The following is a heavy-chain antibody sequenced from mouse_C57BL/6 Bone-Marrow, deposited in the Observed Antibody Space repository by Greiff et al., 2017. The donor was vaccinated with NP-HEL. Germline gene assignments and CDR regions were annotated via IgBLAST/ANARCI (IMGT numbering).Heavy chain of an antibody. V-gene: IGHV5-4*01. CDR1: GFTFSSYA. Sequence: EVHLVESGGGLVKPGGSLKLSCAASGFTFSSYAMSWVRQTPEKRLEWVATISDGGSYTYYPDNVKGRFTISRDNAKNNLYLQMSHLKSEDTAMYYCARVGLYAMDYWGQGTSVTVSS. J-gene: IGHJ4*01. CDR3: ARVGLYAMDY. CDR2: ISDGGSYT. D-gene: IGHD3-3*01.